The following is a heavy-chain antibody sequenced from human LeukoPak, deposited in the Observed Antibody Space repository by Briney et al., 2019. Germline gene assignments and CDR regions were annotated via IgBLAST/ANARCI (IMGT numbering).Heavy chain of an antibody. V-gene: IGHV4-59*08. J-gene: IGHJ3*02. CDR2: IYPSGST. CDR1: GGSFSDYY. CDR3: ARQATLLAGRLEAGGFDI. D-gene: IGHD3-3*01. Sequence: SETLSLTCSVSGGSFSDYYWNWIRQSPGKGLEWIGYIYPSGSTDYNPSLKSRVTMSTDTSKNQISLKLTSVTAADTAVYFCARQATLLAGRLEAGGFDIWGRETMVTVSS.